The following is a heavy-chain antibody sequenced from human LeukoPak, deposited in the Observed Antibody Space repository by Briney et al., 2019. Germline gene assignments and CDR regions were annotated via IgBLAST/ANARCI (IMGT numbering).Heavy chain of an antibody. Sequence: GESLKISCKGSGYSFTSYWIGWVRQMPGKGLECMGIIYPGDSDTRYSPSFQGQVTISADKSISTAYLQWSSLKASDTAMYYCASPGDYDSSGYYAFDIWGQGTMVTVSS. J-gene: IGHJ3*02. CDR1: GYSFTSYW. CDR3: ASPGDYDSSGYYAFDI. D-gene: IGHD3-22*01. V-gene: IGHV5-51*01. CDR2: IYPGDSDT.